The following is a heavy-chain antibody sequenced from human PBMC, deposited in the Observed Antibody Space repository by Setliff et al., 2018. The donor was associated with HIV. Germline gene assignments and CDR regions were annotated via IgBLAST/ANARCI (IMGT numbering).Heavy chain of an antibody. V-gene: IGHV4-4*02. CDR2: IYHSGST. CDR1: GGYISSSNW. Sequence: SETLSLTCAVSGGYISSSNWWSWVRQPPGKGLEWIGEIYHSGSTKYNPSLKSRVTISIDTSKNQLSLKLSSVTAADTAVYYCARDWAAPYYYGMDVWGPGTTVTVSS. CDR3: ARDWAAPYYYGMDV. D-gene: IGHD3-16*01. J-gene: IGHJ6*02.